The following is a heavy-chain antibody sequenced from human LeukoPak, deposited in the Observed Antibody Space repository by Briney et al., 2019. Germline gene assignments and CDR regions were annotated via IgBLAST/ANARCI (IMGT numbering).Heavy chain of an antibody. D-gene: IGHD2-2*01. V-gene: IGHV4-38-2*02. CDR1: GYSISSGYY. J-gene: IGHJ3*02. Sequence: PSETLSLTCTVSGYSISSGYYWGWIRQPPGKGLEWIGGIYHSGSTYYNPSLKSRVTISVDTSKNQFSLKLSSVTAADTAVYYCARVPGDDAFDIWGRGTMVTVSS. CDR2: IYHSGST. CDR3: ARVPGDDAFDI.